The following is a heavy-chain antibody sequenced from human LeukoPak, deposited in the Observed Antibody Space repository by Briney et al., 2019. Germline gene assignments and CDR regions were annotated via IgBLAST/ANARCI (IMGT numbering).Heavy chain of an antibody. CDR3: ARGPGYSVLYYFDY. CDR1: GFIFSSYE. D-gene: IGHD6-13*01. Sequence: GGSLRLSCAASGFIFSSYEMNWVRQAPGKGLEWVAFIRDGGTTKFYADSVKGRFTISGDNAKSSLYLQMNSLRAEDTAVYYCARGPGYSVLYYFDYWGQGTLVTVSS. V-gene: IGHV3-48*03. J-gene: IGHJ4*02. CDR2: IRDGGTTK.